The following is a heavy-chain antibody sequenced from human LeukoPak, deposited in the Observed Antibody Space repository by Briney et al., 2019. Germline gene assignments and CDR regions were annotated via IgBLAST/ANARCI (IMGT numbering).Heavy chain of an antibody. CDR3: AREGFGGY. V-gene: IGHV4-39*07. D-gene: IGHD3-10*01. CDR2: IYYSGST. J-gene: IGHJ4*02. Sequence: SATLSLTCTVSGGSISSSSYYWGWIRQPPGKGLEWIGSIYYSGSTYYNPSLKSRVTISVDTSKNQFSLKLSSVTAADTAVYYCAREGFGGYWGQGTLVTVSS. CDR1: GGSISSSSYY.